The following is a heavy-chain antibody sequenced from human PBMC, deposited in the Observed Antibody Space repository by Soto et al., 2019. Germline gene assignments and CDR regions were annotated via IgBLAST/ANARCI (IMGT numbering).Heavy chain of an antibody. V-gene: IGHV4-59*01. J-gene: IGHJ4*02. D-gene: IGHD5-18*01. CDR3: AREGYNFGPFDY. CDR1: GGSLSSYY. CDR2: ISYSGTT. Sequence: SETLSLTCTVSGGSLSSYYWSWIRRPPGMGLEWIASISYSGTTNYNSSLKSRVTISIDTSKNQFSLKFNSVTAADTAVYYCAREGYNFGPFDYWGQGALVNVS.